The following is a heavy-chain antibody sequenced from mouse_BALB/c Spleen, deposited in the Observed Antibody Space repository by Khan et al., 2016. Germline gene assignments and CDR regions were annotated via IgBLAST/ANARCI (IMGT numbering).Heavy chain of an antibody. J-gene: IGHJ4*01. V-gene: IGHV14-4*02. Sequence: VQLQQSGAELVRSGASVKLSCTASGFNIKDYYMHWVKQRPEQGLEWIGWIDPENGDTEYAPKFQGKATMTADTSSNTAYLHLSSLTSEDTAVYYCYACDYNAMDYWGQGTSVTVSS. CDR1: GFNIKDYY. CDR3: YACDYNAMDY. CDR2: IDPENGDT.